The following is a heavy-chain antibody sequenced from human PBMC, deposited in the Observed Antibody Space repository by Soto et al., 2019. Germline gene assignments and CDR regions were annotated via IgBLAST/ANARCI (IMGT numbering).Heavy chain of an antibody. V-gene: IGHV3-30*18. J-gene: IGHJ1*01. CDR1: GFQFSSYC. CDR3: AKEDYSSGHAGTFRL. Sequence: GGSLRLSCAVSGFQFSSYCMHWVRQAPGKGLEWVAVISYDGSHKASADSVKGRIAISRDNSKNTVSLQMNSPREEDTAVDYCAKEDYSSGHAGTFRLWGQGTLVTVSS. CDR2: ISYDGSHK. D-gene: IGHD3-22*01.